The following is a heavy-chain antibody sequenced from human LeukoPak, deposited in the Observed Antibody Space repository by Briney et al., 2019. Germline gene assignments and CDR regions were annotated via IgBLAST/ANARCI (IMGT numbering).Heavy chain of an antibody. J-gene: IGHJ4*02. Sequence: GGSLRLSCAASGFTFSGSAMHWVRQASGKGLEWVGRIRSKANNYATAYAASVKGRFTISRDDSKNTAYLQMNSLKTEDSAVYYCTRISLTTLDYWGQGTLVTVSS. V-gene: IGHV3-73*01. CDR2: IRSKANNYAT. D-gene: IGHD1-14*01. CDR3: TRISLTTLDY. CDR1: GFTFSGSA.